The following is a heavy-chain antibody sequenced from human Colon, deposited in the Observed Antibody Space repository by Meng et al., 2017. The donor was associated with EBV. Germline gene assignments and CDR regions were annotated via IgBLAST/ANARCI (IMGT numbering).Heavy chain of an antibody. D-gene: IGHD6-19*01. CDR2: IYYSGST. J-gene: IGHJ4*02. Sequence: QVQLQESGPGLVKPSQTLSRPCTVSGGSVSSGGYYWTWIRQHPGKGLEWFGHIYYSGSTFYNPSLKRRVIISIDTSKNQFSLNLRSVTAADTAVYYCARVSSGWDYFDYWGQGTLVTVSS. V-gene: IGHV4-31*03. CDR3: ARVSSGWDYFDY. CDR1: GGSVSSGGYY.